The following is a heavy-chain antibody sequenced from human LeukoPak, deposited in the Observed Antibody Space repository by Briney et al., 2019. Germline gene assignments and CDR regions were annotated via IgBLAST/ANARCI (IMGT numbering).Heavy chain of an antibody. CDR3: ARDGEQQLSWFDP. V-gene: IGHV3-74*01. CDR1: GFTFTNYW. J-gene: IGHJ5*02. CDR2: IKSDGITT. Sequence: GGSLRLSCAASGFTFTNYWIHWVRQAPGKGLMWVSRIKSDGITTNYADSVKGRFTISRDNAKNTVYLQMNSLRAEDTAVYYCARDGEQQLSWFDPWGQGTLVTVSS. D-gene: IGHD6-13*01.